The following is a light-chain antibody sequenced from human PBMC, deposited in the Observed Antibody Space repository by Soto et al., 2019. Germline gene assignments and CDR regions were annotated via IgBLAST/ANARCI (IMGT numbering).Light chain of an antibody. CDR3: QSYDSSLSAWV. V-gene: IGLV1-40*01. J-gene: IGLJ3*02. Sequence: QSVLTQPASVSGAPGQRVTISCTGSSSNIGAGYDVHWYQHLPATAPKLLIYGNSDRPSGVPDRFSGSKSGTSASLAITGVLAEDEADYYCQSYDSSLSAWVFGGGTKLTVL. CDR1: SSNIGAGYD. CDR2: GNS.